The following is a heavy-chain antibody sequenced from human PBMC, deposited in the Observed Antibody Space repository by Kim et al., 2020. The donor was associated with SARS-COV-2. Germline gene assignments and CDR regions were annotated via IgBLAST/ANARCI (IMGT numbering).Heavy chain of an antibody. V-gene: IGHV3-23*01. CDR1: GFTFSSYA. CDR3: AKDSLYCSGGSCYSRGFDY. J-gene: IGHJ4*02. D-gene: IGHD2-15*01. Sequence: GGSLRLSCAASGFTFSSYAMSWVRQAPGKGLEWVSAISGSGGSTYYADSVKGRFTISRDNSKNTLYLQMNSLRAEDTAVYYCAKDSLYCSGGSCYSRGFDYWGQGTLVTVSS. CDR2: ISGSGGST.